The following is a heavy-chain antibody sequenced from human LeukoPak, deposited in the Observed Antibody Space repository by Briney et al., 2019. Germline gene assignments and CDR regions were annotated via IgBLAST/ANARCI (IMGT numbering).Heavy chain of an antibody. V-gene: IGHV3-49*04. CDR2: IRAKPYGGTT. Sequence: GRSLRLSCKASGFSFSDYPVSWVRQAPGKTLEWVGFIRAKPYGGTTEYAASVKGRFTISRDDSKSLAYLQMNSLKSEDTAVYYCSGGWRRTQGYHHYYMDVWGKGTPVTVSS. CDR1: GFSFSDYP. J-gene: IGHJ6*03. D-gene: IGHD2-2*01. CDR3: SGGWRRTQGYHHYYMDV.